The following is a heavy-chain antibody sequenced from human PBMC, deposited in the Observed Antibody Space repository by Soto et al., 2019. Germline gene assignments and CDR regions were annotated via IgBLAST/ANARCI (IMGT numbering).Heavy chain of an antibody. V-gene: IGHV4-39*01. CDR1: GGSISNSSYY. CDR3: ARHLTYCSAGSCYSDFPYYGMDV. CDR2: IFYSGST. J-gene: IGHJ6*02. Sequence: PSETLSLTCTVSGGSISNSSYYWGWIRQPPGKGLEWIGSIFYSGSTYYNPSLKSRVTISVDTSKNQFSLKLSSVTAADTAVYYCARHLTYCSAGSCYSDFPYYGMDVWGQGTTVT. D-gene: IGHD2-15*01.